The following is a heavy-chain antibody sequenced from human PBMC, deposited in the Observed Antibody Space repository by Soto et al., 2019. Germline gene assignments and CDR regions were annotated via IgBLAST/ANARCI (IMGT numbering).Heavy chain of an antibody. CDR3: AREGFVLVPTTVNSDYYYYAMDV. J-gene: IGHJ6*02. CDR1: GYTFTSYG. Sequence: ASVKVSCKASGYTFTSYGISWVRQAPGQGLEWMGWISAYNGKTNYAQKFQGRVTITTDESTSTAYMELSSLRSDDTAVYYCAREGFVLVPTTVNSDYYYYAMDVWGQGTTVTVSS. CDR2: ISAYNGKT. V-gene: IGHV1-18*01. D-gene: IGHD2-2*01.